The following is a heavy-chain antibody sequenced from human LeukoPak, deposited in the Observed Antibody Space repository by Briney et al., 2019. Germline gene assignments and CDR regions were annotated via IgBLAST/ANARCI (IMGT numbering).Heavy chain of an antibody. CDR1: GYSFTNYW. V-gene: IGHV5-51*01. D-gene: IGHD2-15*01. CDR3: AGGPTVYGMDV. J-gene: IGHJ6*02. CDR2: IYPGDSHT. Sequence: GESLKISCKDSGYSFTNYWIGWVRQMHGTGLECMGIIYPGDSHTRYSPSFQGQVTISADKSIGTAYLQWSSLKASDTAIYYCAGGPTVYGMDVWGQGTTVTVSS.